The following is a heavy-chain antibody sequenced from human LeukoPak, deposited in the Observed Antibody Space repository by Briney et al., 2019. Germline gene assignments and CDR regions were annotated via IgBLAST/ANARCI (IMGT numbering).Heavy chain of an antibody. CDR1: GFTFSDYY. V-gene: IGHV3-11*01. CDR3: AKDQGSGLGSYSWGCFDY. Sequence: GGSLRLSCAASGFTFSDYYMSWIRQAPGKGLEWISYISSGGTGIYYADSVKGRFTISRDNAQASLYLQLSSLRAEDTAVYYCAKDQGSGLGSYSWGCFDYWGQGTLVTVSS. CDR2: ISSGGTGI. J-gene: IGHJ4*02. D-gene: IGHD3-10*01.